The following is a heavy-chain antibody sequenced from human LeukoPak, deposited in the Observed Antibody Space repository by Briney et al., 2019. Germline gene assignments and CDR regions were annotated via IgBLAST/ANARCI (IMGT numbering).Heavy chain of an antibody. Sequence: SQTLSLTCAVSGGSISSGGYSWSWIRQPPGKGLEWIGYIYHSGSTYYNPSLKSRVTISVDRSKNQFSLKLSSVTAADTAVYYCARAFKRGYSYGYYFDYWGQGTLATVSS. D-gene: IGHD5-18*01. CDR1: GGSISSGGYS. CDR2: IYHSGST. J-gene: IGHJ4*02. V-gene: IGHV4-30-2*01. CDR3: ARAFKRGYSYGYYFDY.